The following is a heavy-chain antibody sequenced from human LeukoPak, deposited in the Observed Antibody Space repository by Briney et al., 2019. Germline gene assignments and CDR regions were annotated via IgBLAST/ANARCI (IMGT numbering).Heavy chain of an antibody. CDR1: GFTFSSYA. D-gene: IGHD5-18*01. V-gene: IGHV3-48*04. J-gene: IGHJ4*02. CDR3: ARDPNWGYSYGLGEDY. Sequence: PGGSLRLSCAASGFTFSSYAMSWVRQAPGKGLEWVSYISSSGSTIYYADSVKGRFTISRDNAKNSLYLQMNSLRAEDTAVYYCARDPNWGYSYGLGEDYWGQGTLVTVSS. CDR2: ISSSGSTI.